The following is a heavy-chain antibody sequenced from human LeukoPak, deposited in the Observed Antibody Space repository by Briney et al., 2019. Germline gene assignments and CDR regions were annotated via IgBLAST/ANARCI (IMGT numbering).Heavy chain of an antibody. Sequence: PSQTLSLTCTASGGSISSGSYYWSWIRQPAGKGLEWIGRIYTSGSTNYNPSLKSRVTISVDTSKNQFSLKLSSVTAADTAVYYCARANRNYGDAFDIWGQGTMVTVSS. V-gene: IGHV4-61*02. CDR2: IYTSGST. J-gene: IGHJ3*02. CDR3: ARANRNYGDAFDI. CDR1: GGSISSGSYY. D-gene: IGHD1-7*01.